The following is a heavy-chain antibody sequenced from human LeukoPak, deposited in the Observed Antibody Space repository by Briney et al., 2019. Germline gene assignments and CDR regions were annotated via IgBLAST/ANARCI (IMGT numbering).Heavy chain of an antibody. Sequence: SETLSLTCTVSGGSISGYYWSWIRQPPGKGLEWIGDIYDSGSTNCNPSLKSRVTISVDTSKNQFSLKLSSVTAADTAVYYCARGGSGYDSFYYYGMDVWGQGTTVTVSS. D-gene: IGHD5-12*01. CDR2: IYDSGST. J-gene: IGHJ6*02. V-gene: IGHV4-59*01. CDR3: ARGGSGYDSFYYYGMDV. CDR1: GGSISGYY.